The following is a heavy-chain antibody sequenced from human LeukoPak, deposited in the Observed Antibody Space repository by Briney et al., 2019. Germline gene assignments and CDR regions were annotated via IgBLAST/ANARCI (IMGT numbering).Heavy chain of an antibody. V-gene: IGHV3-23*01. CDR1: RFTFSSYA. D-gene: IGHD6-13*01. CDR2: ISATGGMT. CDR3: ARVKIAAAGTPRADYYYGMDV. J-gene: IGHJ6*02. Sequence: SGGSLRLSCAASRFTFSSYAMSWVRQAPGKGLEWVSVISATGGMTSYADSVKGRFTISRDNSKNTLYLQMNSLRAEDTAVYYCARVKIAAAGTPRADYYYGMDVWGQGTTVTVSS.